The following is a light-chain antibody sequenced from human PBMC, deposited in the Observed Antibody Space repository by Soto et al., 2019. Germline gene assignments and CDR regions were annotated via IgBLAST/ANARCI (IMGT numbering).Light chain of an antibody. J-gene: IGKJ4*01. CDR2: AAS. CDR1: QSISNY. V-gene: IGKV1-39*01. Sequence: DMEMTQYPSSLSASVGDRVTSTCRASQSISNYLNWYQHKPGKVPKLLIYAASSLQSGVPTRFSGSGSGTHFTLTINSLQPEDFATYYCQQSYGTPLTFGGGTKIEIK. CDR3: QQSYGTPLT.